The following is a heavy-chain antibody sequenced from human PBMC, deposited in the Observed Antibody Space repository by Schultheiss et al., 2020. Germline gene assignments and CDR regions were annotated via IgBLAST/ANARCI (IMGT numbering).Heavy chain of an antibody. CDR1: GGSISSSSYY. Sequence: SETLSLTCTVSGGSISSSSYYWGWIRQHPAKGLEWIGYIYYSGSTYYNPSLKSRVTISVDTSKNQFSLKLSSVTAADTAVYYCARSGYDILTSRGGMDVWGQGTTVNGYS. V-gene: IGHV4-39*07. D-gene: IGHD3-9*01. CDR2: IYYSGST. CDR3: ARSGYDILTSRGGMDV. J-gene: IGHJ6*02.